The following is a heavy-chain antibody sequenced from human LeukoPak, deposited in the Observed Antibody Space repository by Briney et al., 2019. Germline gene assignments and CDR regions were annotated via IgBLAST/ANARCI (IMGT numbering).Heavy chain of an antibody. D-gene: IGHD3-10*02. CDR2: ISYHGSDK. CDR3: AELGITMIGGV. CDR1: GFNFSHYA. V-gene: IGHV3-30*04. Sequence: GGSLRLSCAASGFNFSHYAMHWVRQAPGKGLEWVALISYHGSDKYYADSVKGRFTISRDNSKDTLYVQMNSLRPDDTAVYYCAELGITMIGGVWGKGTTVTISS. J-gene: IGHJ6*04.